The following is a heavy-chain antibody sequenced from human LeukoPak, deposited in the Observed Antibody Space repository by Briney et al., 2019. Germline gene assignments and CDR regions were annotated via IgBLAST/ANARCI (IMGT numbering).Heavy chain of an antibody. J-gene: IGHJ6*03. Sequence: GASVKVSCKASGGTFSSYAISWVRQAPGQGLEWMGGIIPIFGTANYAQKFQGRVTITADKSTSTAYMELSSLRSEDTAVYYCARPEPGLGYCSGGSCYDYCYYMDVWGKGTTVTVSS. D-gene: IGHD2-15*01. CDR3: ARPEPGLGYCSGGSCYDYCYYMDV. CDR1: GGTFSSYA. CDR2: IIPIFGTA. V-gene: IGHV1-69*06.